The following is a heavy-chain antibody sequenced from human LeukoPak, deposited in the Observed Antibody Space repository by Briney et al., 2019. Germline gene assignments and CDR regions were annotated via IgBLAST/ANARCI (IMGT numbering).Heavy chain of an antibody. CDR1: GYTFTRYY. Sequence: ASVKVSCKASGYTFTRYYMHWVRQAPGQGLEWMGIINPSGDSTNYAQKFQGRVTMTRDTSTSTVYMELSSLRSADTAVYYCARDWENNFYGSGTPGFWGQGTLVTVSS. V-gene: IGHV1-46*01. CDR3: ARDWENNFYGSGTPGF. CDR2: INPSGDST. J-gene: IGHJ4*02. D-gene: IGHD3-10*01.